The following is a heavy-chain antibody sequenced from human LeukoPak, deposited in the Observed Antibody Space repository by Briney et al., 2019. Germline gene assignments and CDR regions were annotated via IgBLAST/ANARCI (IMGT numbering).Heavy chain of an antibody. CDR1: GFTFSSYE. CDR3: ARGYCSGGSCYYAFDI. V-gene: IGHV3-48*03. CDR2: ISSSGSTI. J-gene: IGHJ3*02. Sequence: GGSLRLSCAASGFTFSSYEMNWVRHAPGRGLEWVSYISSSGSTIDYADSVKGRLTISRDNAKNSLYLQMNSQRAEDTAVSFCARGYCSGGSCYYAFDIWGQGTMVTVSS. D-gene: IGHD2-15*01.